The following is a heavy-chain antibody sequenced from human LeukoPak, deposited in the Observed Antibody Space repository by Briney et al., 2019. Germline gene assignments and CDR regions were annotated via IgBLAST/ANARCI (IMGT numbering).Heavy chain of an antibody. CDR1: GGSISSHS. D-gene: IGHD6-13*01. CDR2: IYKSGGT. V-gene: IGHV4-59*11. Sequence: SETLSLTCTVSGGSISSHSWTWIRQSPEKGLEWIGYIYKSGGTNYNPSLKSRVTISVDTSKNQFSLKLSSVTAADTAVYYCARDTTGYSSSWYRSRWFDPWGQGTLVTVSS. J-gene: IGHJ5*02. CDR3: ARDTTGYSSSWYRSRWFDP.